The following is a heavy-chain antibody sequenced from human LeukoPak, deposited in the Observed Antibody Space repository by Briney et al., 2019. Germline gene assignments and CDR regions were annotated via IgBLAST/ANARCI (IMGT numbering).Heavy chain of an antibody. Sequence: GSSVKVSCKASGGTFSSYAISGVRQAPGQGLEWMGGLIPIFGTANYSQKFQGRVTITADESTSTAYMELSSLRSEDTAVYYCARGYGDSKHPLDYWGQGTLVTVSS. V-gene: IGHV1-69*01. CDR2: LIPIFGTA. D-gene: IGHD4-17*01. J-gene: IGHJ4*02. CDR3: ARGYGDSKHPLDY. CDR1: GGTFSSYA.